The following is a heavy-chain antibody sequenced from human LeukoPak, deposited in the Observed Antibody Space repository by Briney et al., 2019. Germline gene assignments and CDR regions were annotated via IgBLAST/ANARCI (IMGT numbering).Heavy chain of an antibody. D-gene: IGHD3-10*01. Sequence: PGGSLRLSCTASGFTFGDYAMSWVRQAPGKGREWVGFIRSKAYGGTTEYAASVKGRFTISRDDSKSIAYLQMNSLKTEDTAVYYCTRVWFGELLYYYGMDVWGKGTTVTVSS. CDR2: IRSKAYGGTT. V-gene: IGHV3-49*04. J-gene: IGHJ6*04. CDR1: GFTFGDYA. CDR3: TRVWFGELLYYYGMDV.